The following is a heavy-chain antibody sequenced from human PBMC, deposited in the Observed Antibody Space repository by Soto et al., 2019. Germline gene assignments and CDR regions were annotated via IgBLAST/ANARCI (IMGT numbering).Heavy chain of an antibody. D-gene: IGHD6-6*01. J-gene: IGHJ6*03. CDR3: ARAARPYYYYYMDV. Sequence: QLQLQESGPGLVKPSETLSLTCTVSGGSISSSSYYWGWIRQPPGKGLEWIGSIYYSGSTYYNPSLKSRGTISVDTSKNQFSLKLSSVTAADTAVYYCARAARPYYYYYMDVWGKGTTVTVSS. CDR1: GGSISSSSYY. CDR2: IYYSGST. V-gene: IGHV4-39*01.